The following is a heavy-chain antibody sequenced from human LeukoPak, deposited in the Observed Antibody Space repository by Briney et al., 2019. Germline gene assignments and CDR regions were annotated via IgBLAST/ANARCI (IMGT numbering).Heavy chain of an antibody. J-gene: IGHJ4*02. CDR2: IGIKANSYAT. Sequence: PGGSLKLSCAASGFTFSDSDVHWVRQASGKGLEWVGRIGIKANSYATAYAAALKGRFTISRDDSKSTAYLQMNSLRTEDTALYYCTTYRSGHYWGQGTLVTAAS. D-gene: IGHD6-19*01. CDR3: TTYRSGHY. CDR1: GFTFSDSD. V-gene: IGHV3-73*01.